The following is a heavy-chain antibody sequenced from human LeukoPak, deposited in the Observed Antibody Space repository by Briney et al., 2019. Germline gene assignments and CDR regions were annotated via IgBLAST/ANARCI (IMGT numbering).Heavy chain of an antibody. Sequence: GSLRLSCAASGFTFSNYWMSWVRQPPGKGLEWIGGIYYSGSTYYNPSLKSRVTISVDTSKNQFSLKLSSVTAADTAVYYCARVAGSGYYLLFDYWGQGTLVTVSS. CDR3: ARVAGSGYYLLFDY. D-gene: IGHD3-22*01. CDR2: IYYSGST. CDR1: GFTFSNYW. J-gene: IGHJ4*02. V-gene: IGHV4-4*02.